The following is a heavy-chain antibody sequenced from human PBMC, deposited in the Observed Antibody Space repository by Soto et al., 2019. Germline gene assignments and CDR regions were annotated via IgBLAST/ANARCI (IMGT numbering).Heavy chain of an antibody. J-gene: IGHJ6*02. Sequence: ASETLSLTCGVYGGSFSGYYWTWTRQAPGKGLEWIGEINHSGGTNYNSSLKSRVTISVDTSKNQLSLTLYSVTAADTAVYYCARDRQYYQFWSGYQNERPYGMDVWGQGTTVTVSS. CDR2: INHSGGT. V-gene: IGHV4-34*01. CDR1: GGSFSGYY. CDR3: ARDRQYYQFWSGYQNERPYGMDV. D-gene: IGHD3-3*02.